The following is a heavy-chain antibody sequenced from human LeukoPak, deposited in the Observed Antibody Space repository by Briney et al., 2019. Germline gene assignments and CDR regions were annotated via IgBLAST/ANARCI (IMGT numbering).Heavy chain of an antibody. Sequence: SETLSLTCTVSGGSINSHSYYWGWIRQPPGKGLEWIGSVYYDGTSYSNPSLTSRAAVFVDTSRDEFSLDLSFVTAADTAVYYCVRHISTNTGYFDNWGQGTLVTVSS. CDR1: GGSINSHSYY. J-gene: IGHJ4*02. CDR3: VRHISTNTGYFDN. CDR2: VYYDGTS. D-gene: IGHD5-24*01. V-gene: IGHV4-39*01.